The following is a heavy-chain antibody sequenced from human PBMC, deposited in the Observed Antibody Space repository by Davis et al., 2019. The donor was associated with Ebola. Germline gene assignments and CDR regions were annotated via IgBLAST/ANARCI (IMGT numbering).Heavy chain of an antibody. D-gene: IGHD2-8*01. CDR3: ARGFKFFCTNGVCYTSEGIDY. Sequence: AASVTVSCLASVYTFISYYMHWVRQASGQGRDWMGRINPSGGSTSYPQKFQGRVTMTRDTSTSTVYMELSSLRSEDTAVYYCARGFKFFCTNGVCYTSEGIDYWGQGTLVTVSS. V-gene: IGHV1-46*01. CDR2: INPSGGST. J-gene: IGHJ4*02. CDR1: VYTFISYY.